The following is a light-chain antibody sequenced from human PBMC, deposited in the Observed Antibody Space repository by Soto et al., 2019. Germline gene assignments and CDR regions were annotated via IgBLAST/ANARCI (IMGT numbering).Light chain of an antibody. Sequence: DIQMTQSPSSLSASVGDRVTIACRTSQAIGVYLAWYQQKPGRVPNLLIYDASFLESGVPSRFSGGGSGTDFTLTISSLQPEDVATYCCQKYDSVPWAFGQGTEVEI. CDR3: QKYDSVPWA. CDR1: QAIGVY. CDR2: DAS. J-gene: IGKJ1*01. V-gene: IGKV1-27*01.